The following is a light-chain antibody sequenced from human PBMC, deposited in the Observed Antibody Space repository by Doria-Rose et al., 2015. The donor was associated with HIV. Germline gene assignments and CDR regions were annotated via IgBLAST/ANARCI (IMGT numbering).Light chain of an antibody. J-gene: IGKJ1*01. V-gene: IGKV3-20*01. CDR1: QSFSSTY. Sequence: DIVITQSPGTLSLSPGERATLSCRASQSFSSTYLAWYQQKPGQAPSLLIYDGSTRATGIPDRFSASGSGTDSTLTINRLEPEDFALYCCHQYGTSWTFGQGTKVEI. CDR2: DGS. CDR3: HQYGTSWT.